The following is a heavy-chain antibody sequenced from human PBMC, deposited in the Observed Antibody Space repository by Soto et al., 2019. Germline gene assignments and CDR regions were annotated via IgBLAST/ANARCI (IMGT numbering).Heavy chain of an antibody. CDR3: ARVGGYSYGLAY. Sequence: TQPLRWSVSGGSISSGDYYRSWNRQPPGKGLEWIGYIYYSGSTYYNPSLKSRVTISVDTSKNQFSLKLSSVTAADTAVYYCARVGGYSYGLAYWGQGTLVTVSS. D-gene: IGHD5-18*01. J-gene: IGHJ4*02. CDR1: GGSISSGDYY. V-gene: IGHV4-30-4*01. CDR2: IYYSGST.